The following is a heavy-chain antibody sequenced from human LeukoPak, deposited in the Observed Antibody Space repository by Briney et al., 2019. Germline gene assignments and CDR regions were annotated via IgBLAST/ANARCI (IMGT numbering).Heavy chain of an antibody. D-gene: IGHD2-2*01. CDR3: ARTFSSTSCYGGCYYYYGMDV. V-gene: IGHV1-69*04. CDR2: IIPILGIA. J-gene: IGHJ6*02. CDR1: GGTFSSNV. Sequence: SVKVSCKASGGTFSSNVISWVRQAPGQGLEWMGRIIPILGIANYAQKFQGRVTITADKSTSTAYMELSSLRSEDTAVYYCARTFSSTSCYGGCYYYYGMDVWGQGTTVTVSS.